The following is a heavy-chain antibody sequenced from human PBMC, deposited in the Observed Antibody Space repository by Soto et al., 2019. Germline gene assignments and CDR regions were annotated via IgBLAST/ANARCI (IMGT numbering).Heavy chain of an antibody. CDR3: ARGMFGGVIVLDY. CDR1: GGTFSRYA. CDR2: IIPIFGTA. Sequence: SVEVSCQASGGTFSRYAISWVRQAPGQGLEWMGGIIPIFGTANYAQKFQGRVTITADKSTSTAYMELSSLRSEDTAVYYCARGMFGGVIVLDYWGQGTLVTVSS. J-gene: IGHJ4*02. V-gene: IGHV1-69*06. D-gene: IGHD3-16*02.